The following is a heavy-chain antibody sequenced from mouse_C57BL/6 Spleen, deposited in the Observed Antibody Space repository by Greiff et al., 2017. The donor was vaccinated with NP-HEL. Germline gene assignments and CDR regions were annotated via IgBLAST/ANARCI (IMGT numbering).Heavy chain of an antibody. CDR1: GFTFSDYG. CDR3: ARDGYSPYYYAMDY. CDR2: ISSGSSTI. J-gene: IGHJ4*01. V-gene: IGHV5-17*01. D-gene: IGHD2-3*01. Sequence: DVKLVESGGGLVKPGGSLKLSCAASGFTFSDYGMHWVRQAPEKGLEWVAYISSGSSTIYYADTVKGRFTISRDNAKNTLFLQMTSLGSEDTAMYYCARDGYSPYYYAMDYWGQGTSVTVSS.